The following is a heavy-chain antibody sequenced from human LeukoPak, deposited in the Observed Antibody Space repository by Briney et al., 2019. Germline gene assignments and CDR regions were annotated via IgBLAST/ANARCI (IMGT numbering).Heavy chain of an antibody. D-gene: IGHD6-19*01. CDR1: GFPFSIYE. Sequence: GGSLRLSCAVSGFPFSIYEMNWVRQAPGKGLEWVSNIHSSGTIKYYADSVKGRFSISRDNAKGSLYLQMNSLRVEDTAVYYCALLAVASDFDYWGQGALVTVSS. CDR2: IHSSGTIK. J-gene: IGHJ4*02. V-gene: IGHV3-48*03. CDR3: ALLAVASDFDY.